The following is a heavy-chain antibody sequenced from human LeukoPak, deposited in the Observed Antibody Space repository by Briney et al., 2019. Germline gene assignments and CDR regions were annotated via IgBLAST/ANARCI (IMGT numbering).Heavy chain of an antibody. J-gene: IGHJ6*03. CDR1: GFTFTAYA. Sequence: SGGSLRLSCAASGFTFTAYAMSWFRQTPEKGLEWVANIHDDGIVTHYVDSVKGRFTISRDNARNSVNLQLNSLRVEDTAVYYCVRVDYRGGGYFMDVWGRGTPVTVSS. V-gene: IGHV3-7*01. D-gene: IGHD4-11*01. CDR3: VRVDYRGGGYFMDV. CDR2: IHDDGIVT.